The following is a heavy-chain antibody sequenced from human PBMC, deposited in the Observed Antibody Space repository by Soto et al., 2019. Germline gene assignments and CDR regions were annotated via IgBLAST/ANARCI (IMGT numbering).Heavy chain of an antibody. CDR3: ARSDFWSGYYTDY. Sequence: SETLSLTCAVSGGSISSGDYHCSWIRQPPGKGLEWIGFVYYTGNTYYNPSLKSRVTISVDTSKNQFSLKLSSVTAADTAVYYCARSDFWSGYYTDYWGQGTLVTVSS. J-gene: IGHJ4*02. V-gene: IGHV4-30-4*08. CDR2: VYYTGNT. D-gene: IGHD3-3*01. CDR1: GGSISSGDYH.